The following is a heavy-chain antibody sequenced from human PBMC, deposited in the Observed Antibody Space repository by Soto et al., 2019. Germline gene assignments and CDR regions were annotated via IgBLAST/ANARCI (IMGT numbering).Heavy chain of an antibody. CDR1: GFTFSSNA. V-gene: IGHV3-23*01. D-gene: IGHD3-10*01. Sequence: EVQLLESGGGLVQPGGSLRLSCAASGFTFSSNAMSWVRQAPGKGLDWVSAISGNGGSTYYADSVKGRFTISRDNSKNTLYLQMNSLRAEDTAVYYCAKDEGWFVGSGSYGDYWGQGTLVTVSS. J-gene: IGHJ4*02. CDR2: ISGNGGST. CDR3: AKDEGWFVGSGSYGDY.